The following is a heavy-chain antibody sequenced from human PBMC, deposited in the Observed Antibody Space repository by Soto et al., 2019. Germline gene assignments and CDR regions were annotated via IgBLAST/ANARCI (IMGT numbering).Heavy chain of an antibody. J-gene: IGHJ4*02. D-gene: IGHD5-12*01. V-gene: IGHV5-10-1*01. CDR2: IDPGDSYT. CDR1: GYSFTNYW. Sequence: GESLKISCKGSGYSFTNYWIIWVRQMPGKGLEWMGRIDPGDSYTSYSPSFQGHVTISADKSISTAYLQWSSLKASDTAMYYWARHGRGYSGYEDDWGKGALVTV. CDR3: ARHGRGYSGYEDD.